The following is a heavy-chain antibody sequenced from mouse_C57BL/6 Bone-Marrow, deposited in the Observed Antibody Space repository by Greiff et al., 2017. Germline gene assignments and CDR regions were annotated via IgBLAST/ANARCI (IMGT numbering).Heavy chain of an antibody. CDR1: GFTFSDAW. V-gene: IGHV6-6*01. CDR3: TLYDYTWFAY. J-gene: IGHJ3*01. CDR2: IRNKANNHAT. Sequence: DVMLVESGGGLVQPGGSMKLSCAASGFTFSDAWMDWVRQSPEKGLEWVDEIRNKANNHATYYAESVKGRFTISRDDSKSSVYLQMNSLRAEDTGIYYCTLYDYTWFAYWGQGTLVTVSA. D-gene: IGHD2-4*01.